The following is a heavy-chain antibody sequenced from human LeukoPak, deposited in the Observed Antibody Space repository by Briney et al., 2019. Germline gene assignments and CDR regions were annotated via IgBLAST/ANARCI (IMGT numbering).Heavy chain of an antibody. CDR2: IYPGDSDT. Sequence: GESLQISCKGSGSTFTTYWIGWVRQLPGKGLEWMGIIYPGDSDTRYRPSFQGQVTISADKSINTAYLQWNSLKASDTAMYYCARPSDCSGGSCPPDYWGQGTLVTVSS. D-gene: IGHD2-15*01. V-gene: IGHV5-51*01. CDR3: ARPSDCSGGSCPPDY. J-gene: IGHJ4*02. CDR1: GSTFTTYW.